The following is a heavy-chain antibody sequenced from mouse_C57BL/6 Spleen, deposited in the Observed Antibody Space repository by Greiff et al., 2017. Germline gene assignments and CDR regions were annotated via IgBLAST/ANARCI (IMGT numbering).Heavy chain of an antibody. V-gene: IGHV5-17*01. CDR1: GFTFSDYG. CDR2: ISSGSSTI. Sequence: EVQLVESGGGLVKPGGSLKLSCAASGFTFSDYGMHWVRQAPEKGLEWVAYISSGSSTIYYADTVKGRFTISRDNAKNTLFLQMTSLRSEDTAMYYCASYYGNLYYAMDYWGQGTSVTVSS. D-gene: IGHD2-1*01. J-gene: IGHJ4*01. CDR3: ASYYGNLYYAMDY.